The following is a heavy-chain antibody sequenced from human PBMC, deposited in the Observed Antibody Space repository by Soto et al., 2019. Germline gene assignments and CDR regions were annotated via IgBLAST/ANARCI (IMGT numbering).Heavy chain of an antibody. CDR2: IYYSGST. J-gene: IGHJ3*02. V-gene: IGHV4-31*03. CDR1: GGSISSGGYY. D-gene: IGHD2-2*01. Sequence: SETLSLTCTVSGGSISSGGYYWSWIRLHPGKGLEWIGYIYYSGSTYYNPSLKSRVTISVDTSKNQFSLKLSSVTAADTAVYYCARAIVVVPGGRAFDIWGQGTMVTVSS. CDR3: ARAIVVVPGGRAFDI.